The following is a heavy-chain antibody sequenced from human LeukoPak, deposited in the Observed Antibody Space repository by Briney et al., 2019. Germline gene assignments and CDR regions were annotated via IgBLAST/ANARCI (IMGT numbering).Heavy chain of an antibody. D-gene: IGHD3-10*01. CDR1: GFTFSSYA. CDR2: ISGSGGST. Sequence: GGSLRLSCAASGFTFSSYAMSWVRQAPGEGLEWVSAISGSGGSTYYADSVKGRFTISRDNSKNTLYLQMNSLRAEDTAVYYCAKYYYGSGSYYSNYYFDYWGQGTLVTVSS. V-gene: IGHV3-23*01. CDR3: AKYYYGSGSYYSNYYFDY. J-gene: IGHJ4*02.